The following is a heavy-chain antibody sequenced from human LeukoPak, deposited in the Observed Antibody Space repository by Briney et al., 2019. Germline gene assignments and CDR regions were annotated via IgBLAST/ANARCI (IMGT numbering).Heavy chain of an antibody. V-gene: IGHV4-59*01. J-gene: IGHJ4*02. CDR3: ARGAYYYGSGSQDY. D-gene: IGHD3-10*01. CDR2: IYYSGST. CDR1: GGSISSYY. Sequence: SETLSLTCTVSGGSISSYYWSWIRQPPGKGLEWIGYIYYSGSTNYNPSLKSRVTISVDTSKNQFSLKLSSVTAADTAVYYCARGAYYYGSGSQDYWGQGTLVTVSS.